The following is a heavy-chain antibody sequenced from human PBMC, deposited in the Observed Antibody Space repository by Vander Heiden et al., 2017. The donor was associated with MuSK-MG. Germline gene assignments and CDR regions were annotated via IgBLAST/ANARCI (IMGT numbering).Heavy chain of an antibody. CDR2: IYHSGST. D-gene: IGHD2-2*01. Sequence: QVQLQESGPGLVKPSETLSLTCTVSGYSISSGYYWGWIRQPPGKGLEWIGSIYHSGSTYYNPSLKSRVTISVDTSKTQFSLKLSSVTAADTAVYYCARVAGCSSTSCRTNWFDPWGQGTLVNVAS. CDR1: GYSISSGYY. CDR3: ARVAGCSSTSCRTNWFDP. J-gene: IGHJ5*02. V-gene: IGHV4-38-2*02.